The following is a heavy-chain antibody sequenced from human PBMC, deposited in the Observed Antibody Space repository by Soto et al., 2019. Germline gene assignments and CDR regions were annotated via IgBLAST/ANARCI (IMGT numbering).Heavy chain of an antibody. Sequence: GGSLRLSCAASGFTFGNYWMHWVRQAPGKGPEWVSRLTSDGRTPYYADSVKGRLTVSRDNAKNTLYLQMNSLRVEDTAVYCCARAEVDYWGPGTLVTVSS. CDR2: LTSDGRTP. CDR3: ARAEVDY. V-gene: IGHV3-74*01. CDR1: GFTFGNYW. J-gene: IGHJ4*02.